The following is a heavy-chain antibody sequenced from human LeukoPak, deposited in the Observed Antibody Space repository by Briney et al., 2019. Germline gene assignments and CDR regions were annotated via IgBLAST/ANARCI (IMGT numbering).Heavy chain of an antibody. D-gene: IGHD3-22*01. CDR3: ARASYSYDISGWVPFDY. CDR2: IYHSGST. J-gene: IGHJ4*02. V-gene: IGHV4-4*02. Sequence: SETLSLTCAVSGGSISSSNWWSWVHQPPGKGLEWIGEIYHSGSTNYNPSLKSRVTISVDKSKNQFSLKLSSVTAADTAVYYCARASYSYDISGWVPFDYWGQGTLVTVSS. CDR1: GGSISSSNW.